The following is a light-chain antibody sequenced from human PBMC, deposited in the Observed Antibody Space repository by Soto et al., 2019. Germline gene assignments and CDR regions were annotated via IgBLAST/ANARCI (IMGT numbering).Light chain of an antibody. J-gene: IGKJ5*01. CDR3: QQYNNWGT. V-gene: IGKV3-15*01. Sequence: EIVMTQSPATLSVSPGERATLSCRASQSVSSNLAWYQQKPGQAPRLLIYGASTRATGIPARFSGSGSGTEFTLTISSVQSEDFAVYYCQQYNNWGTFGQGTRLGI. CDR1: QSVSSN. CDR2: GAS.